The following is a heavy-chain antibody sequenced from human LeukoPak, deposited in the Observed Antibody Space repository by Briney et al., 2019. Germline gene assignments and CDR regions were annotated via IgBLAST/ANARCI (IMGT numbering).Heavy chain of an antibody. CDR3: ARRDVVVTGHYFDY. CDR2: TTDSGAST. J-gene: IGHJ4*02. Sequence: GVSLRLSCAASGFSFWSYGMSWVRQAPGKGLEWVSTTTDSGASTWYADSVKGRFTISRDNSKNTPQLQMNSLRAEDTAVYYCARRDVVVTGHYFDYWGQGILVTVSS. V-gene: IGHV3-23*01. D-gene: IGHD2-21*02. CDR1: GFSFWSYG.